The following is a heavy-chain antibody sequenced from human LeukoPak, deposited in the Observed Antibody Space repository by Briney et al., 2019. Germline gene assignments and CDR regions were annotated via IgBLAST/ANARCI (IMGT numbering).Heavy chain of an antibody. D-gene: IGHD6-19*01. J-gene: IGHJ3*01. CDR3: ARDYTSAEWLGFAFDV. V-gene: IGHV1-18*01. Sequence: ASVKVSCKASGYTFTRYAISWVRQAPGQGLEWMGWINPFDGNTNDAERFQGRVIMTTDTSTRTAYMELRSLRSDDTAVYYCARDYTSAEWLGFAFDVWGQGTMISVSS. CDR1: GYTFTRYA. CDR2: INPFDGNT.